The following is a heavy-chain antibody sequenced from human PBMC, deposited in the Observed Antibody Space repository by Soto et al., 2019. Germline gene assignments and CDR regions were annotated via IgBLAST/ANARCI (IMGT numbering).Heavy chain of an antibody. Sequence: GGSLRLSCAASGFTFSSYAMSWVRQAPGEGLEWVSAISGSGGSTYYADSVKGRFTISRDNSKNTLYLQMNSLRAEDTAVYYCAKDENRIVVVTVFDYWGQRTLVTVSS. CDR1: GFTFSSYA. V-gene: IGHV3-23*01. CDR3: AKDENRIVVVTVFDY. D-gene: IGHD3-22*01. CDR2: ISGSGGST. J-gene: IGHJ4*02.